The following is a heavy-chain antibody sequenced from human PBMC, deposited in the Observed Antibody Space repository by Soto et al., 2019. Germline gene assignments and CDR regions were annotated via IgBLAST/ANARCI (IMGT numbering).Heavy chain of an antibody. V-gene: IGHV1-69*01. J-gene: IGHJ6*02. D-gene: IGHD1-26*01. CDR1: GGTFSSYA. CDR2: IIPIFGTA. Sequence: QVQLVQSGAEVKKPGSSVKVSCKASGGTFSSYAISWVRQAPGQGLEWMGGIIPIFGTANYAQKFQGRVTITADESTSTAYMELSSLRSEDTAVYYCATGRRGELLVYYYYGMDVWGQGTTVTVSS. CDR3: ATGRRGELLVYYYYGMDV.